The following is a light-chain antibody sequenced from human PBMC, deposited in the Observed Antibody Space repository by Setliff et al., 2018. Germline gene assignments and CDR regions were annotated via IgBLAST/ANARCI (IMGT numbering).Light chain of an antibody. V-gene: IGLV2-11*01. J-gene: IGLJ2*01. CDR3: CSYAGSYTVL. Sequence: QSVLTQPRSVSGSPGQSVTISCTGASSDVGRYNYVSWYQQHPGKAPKLMIYDVSKRPSGVPDRFSGSKSGNTASLTISGLQAEDEADYYCCSYAGSYTVLFGGGTKATVL. CDR1: SSDVGRYNY. CDR2: DVS.